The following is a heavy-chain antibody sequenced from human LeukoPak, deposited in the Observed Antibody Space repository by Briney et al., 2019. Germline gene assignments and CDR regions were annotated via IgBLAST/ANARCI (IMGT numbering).Heavy chain of an antibody. CDR1: GGSISSGGYY. CDR3: ARFPTAYCGGDCYSGFDY. V-gene: IGHV4-31*03. Sequence: SQTLSLTCTVSGGSISSGGYYWSWIRQHPGKGLEWIGYIYYSGSTYYNPSHKSRVTISVDTSKNHFSLKLSSVTAADTAVYYCARFPTAYCGGDCYSGFDYWGQGTLVTVSS. CDR2: IYYSGST. J-gene: IGHJ4*02. D-gene: IGHD2-21*02.